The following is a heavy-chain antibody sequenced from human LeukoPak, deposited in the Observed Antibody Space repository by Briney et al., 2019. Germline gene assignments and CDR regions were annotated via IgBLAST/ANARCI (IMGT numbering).Heavy chain of an antibody. J-gene: IGHJ4*02. Sequence: GGSLRLSCAASGFTVSNNYMSWVRQAPGKGLEWVSVIYSGDNTYYVEPVKGRFTISRDNSKNTLFLQMNRLRAEDTAVYYCAGRRVLDASFDYWGQGTLVTVSS. D-gene: IGHD3-16*01. V-gene: IGHV3-66*02. CDR3: AGRRVLDASFDY. CDR2: IYSGDNT. CDR1: GFTVSNNY.